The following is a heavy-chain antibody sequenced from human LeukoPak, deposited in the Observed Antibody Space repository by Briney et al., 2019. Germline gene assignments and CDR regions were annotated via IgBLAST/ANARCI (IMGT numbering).Heavy chain of an antibody. CDR2: ISRSGGST. V-gene: IGHV3-23*01. Sequence: GGSLRLSCAASGFTFSSHAMSWVRQAPGKGLEWVAAISRSGGSTYYGDSVKGRFTISRDSSKNTVHLQMDSLRAEDTAVYYCAREWGETGYYFDYWGQGTLVTVSS. J-gene: IGHJ4*02. D-gene: IGHD3-16*01. CDR3: AREWGETGYYFDY. CDR1: GFTFSSHA.